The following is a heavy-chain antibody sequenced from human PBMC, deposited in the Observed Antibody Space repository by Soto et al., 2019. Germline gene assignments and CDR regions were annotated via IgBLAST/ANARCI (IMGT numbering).Heavy chain of an antibody. J-gene: IGHJ4*02. CDR1: GGTFSSYT. D-gene: IGHD4-17*01. CDR2: IIPILGIA. V-gene: IGHV1-69*04. CDR3: AREFDYGGNSGPYYFDY. Sequence: ASVKVSCKASGGTFSSYTISWVRQAPGQGLEWMGRIIPILGIANYAQKLQGRVTMTTDTSTSTAYMELRSLRSDDTAVYYCAREFDYGGNSGPYYFDYWGQGTLVTVSS.